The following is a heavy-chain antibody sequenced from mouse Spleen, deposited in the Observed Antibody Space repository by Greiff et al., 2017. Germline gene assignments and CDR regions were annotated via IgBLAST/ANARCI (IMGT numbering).Heavy chain of an antibody. V-gene: IGHV5-9*04. J-gene: IGHJ4*01. CDR2: ISSGGGNT. CDR3: ARHGITTVVAVPYAMDY. D-gene: IGHD1-1*01. Sequence: EVKLVESGGGLVKLGGSLKLSCAASGFTFSSYAMSWVRQTPEKRLEWVATISSGGGNTYYPDSVKGRFTISRDNAKNTLYLQMSSLKSEDTAMYYCARHGITTVVAVPYAMDYWGQGTSVTVSS. CDR1: GFTFSSYA.